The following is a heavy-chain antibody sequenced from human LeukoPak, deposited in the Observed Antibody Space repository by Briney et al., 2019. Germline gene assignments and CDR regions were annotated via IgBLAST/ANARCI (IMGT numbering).Heavy chain of an antibody. CDR3: ARGGLGYFDWLLLPNWFDP. CDR2: ISSSGSTI. D-gene: IGHD3-9*01. CDR1: GFTFSSYE. V-gene: IGHV3-48*03. J-gene: IGHJ5*02. Sequence: PGGSLRLSCAASGFTFSSYEMNWVRQAPGKGLEWVSYISSSGSTIYYADSVKGRFTISRDNAKNSLYLQMNSLRAEDTAVYYCARGGLGYFDWLLLPNWFDPWGQGTLVTVSS.